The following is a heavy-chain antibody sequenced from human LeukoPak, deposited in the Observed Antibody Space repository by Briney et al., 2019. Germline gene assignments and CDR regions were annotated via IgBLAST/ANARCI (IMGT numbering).Heavy chain of an antibody. D-gene: IGHD1-26*01. V-gene: IGHV4-39*01. Sequence: RPSETLSLTCTVSGGSLSSSSAYWGWIRQFPGKGLEWMGSILYSGSTYYIPSLKSQHTISADTSKNQFSLKLSSVTAADTAVYYCARDTGNFDVDYWGQGTLVTVSS. CDR1: GGSLSSSSAY. J-gene: IGHJ4*02. CDR2: ILYSGST. CDR3: ARDTGNFDVDY.